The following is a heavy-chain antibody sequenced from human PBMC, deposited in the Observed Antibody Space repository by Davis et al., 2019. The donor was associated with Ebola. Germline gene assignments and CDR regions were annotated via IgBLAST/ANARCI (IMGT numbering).Heavy chain of an antibody. CDR2: TYYRSKWYN. J-gene: IGHJ4*02. D-gene: IGHD1-1*01. CDR3: ARATDNVDTLHFDY. Sequence: PSETLSLTCTISGDRVSSNSAAWNWIRQSPSRGLEWLGRTYYRSKWYNDYAVSVKSRITINPDTSKNQFSLQLNSVTPEDTAVYYCARATDNVDTLHFDYWGQGTLVTVSS. CDR1: GDRVSSNSAA. V-gene: IGHV6-1*01.